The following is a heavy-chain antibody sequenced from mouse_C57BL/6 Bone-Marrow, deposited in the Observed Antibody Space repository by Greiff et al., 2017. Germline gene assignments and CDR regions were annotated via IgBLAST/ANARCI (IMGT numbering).Heavy chain of an antibody. CDR2: IYPGDGDT. CDR1: GYAFSSSW. CDR3: ASEGLTGPWFAY. D-gene: IGHD4-1*01. Sequence: QVQLQQSGPELVKPGASVKISCKASGYAFSSSWMNWVKQRPGKGLEWIGRIYPGDGDTNYNGKFKGKATLTADKSSSTAYMQLSSLPSEDSAVYFCASEGLTGPWFAYWGQGTLVTVSA. J-gene: IGHJ3*01. V-gene: IGHV1-82*01.